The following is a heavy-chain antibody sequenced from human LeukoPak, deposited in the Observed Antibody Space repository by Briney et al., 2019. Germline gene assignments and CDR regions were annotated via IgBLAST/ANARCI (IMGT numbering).Heavy chain of an antibody. CDR3: ARHGSRIGDAFDI. CDR2: IYPGDSDT. CDR1: GYSFTSYW. V-gene: IGHV5-51*01. J-gene: IGHJ3*02. Sequence: GESLKISCKGSGYSFTSYWIGWVRQMPGKGLEWMGIIYPGDSDTRYSPSFQGQVTISADKSISTAYLQWSSLKASDTATYYCARHGSRIGDAFDIWGQGTMVTVSS.